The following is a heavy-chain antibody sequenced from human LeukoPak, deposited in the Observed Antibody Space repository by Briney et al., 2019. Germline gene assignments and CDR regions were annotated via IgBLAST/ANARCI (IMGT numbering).Heavy chain of an antibody. V-gene: IGHV3-21*01. J-gene: IGHJ4*02. CDR2: ISSSSSYI. CDR1: GFTFSSYS. Sequence: GGSLRLSCAASGFTFSSYSMNWVRQAPGKGLEWVSSISSSSSYIYYADSVKGRFTISRDNAKNSPYLQMNSLRAEDTAVYYCARDGGDYYGSGSYRWGQGTLVTVSS. D-gene: IGHD3-10*01. CDR3: ARDGGDYYGSGSYR.